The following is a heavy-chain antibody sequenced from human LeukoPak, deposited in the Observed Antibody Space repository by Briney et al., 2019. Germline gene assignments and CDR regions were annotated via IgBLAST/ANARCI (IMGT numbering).Heavy chain of an antibody. D-gene: IGHD3-22*01. Sequence: GGSLRLSCAASGFTVSNNYISWVRQGPGKGLEWVSVIYSGGSTYYADSVKGRFTISRDNSKNTLALQMNSLRAEDTAVYYCARTPFYFDNSGNFDSWGQGTLVTVSS. CDR1: GFTVSNNY. J-gene: IGHJ4*02. V-gene: IGHV3-53*05. CDR2: IYSGGST. CDR3: ARTPFYFDNSGNFDS.